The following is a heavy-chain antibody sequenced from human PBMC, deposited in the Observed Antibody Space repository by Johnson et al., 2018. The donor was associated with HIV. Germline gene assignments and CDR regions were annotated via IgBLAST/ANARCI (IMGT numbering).Heavy chain of an antibody. Sequence: VQLVESGGGLVQPGGSLRLSCAASGFTFSRYAMSWVRQTPGKGLEWVSGVNWNGGSTGYADSVTGRFTISRDNAKNSLYLQMNSLSAEDTAVYYCARDFSWSGAFDIWGQGTMVTVSS. J-gene: IGHJ3*02. V-gene: IGHV3-20*04. CDR3: ARDFSWSGAFDI. D-gene: IGHD6-13*01. CDR1: GFTFSRYA. CDR2: VNWNGGST.